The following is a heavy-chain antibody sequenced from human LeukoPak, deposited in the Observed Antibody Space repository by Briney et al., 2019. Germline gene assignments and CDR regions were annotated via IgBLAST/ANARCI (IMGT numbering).Heavy chain of an antibody. CDR2: IYTSGST. J-gene: IGHJ6*03. CDR3: ARVTHYYYMDV. V-gene: IGHV4-61*02. Sequence: SETLSLTCTVSGGSISSGGYYWSWVRQPAGKGLEWIGRIYTSGSTNYNPSLKSRVTMSVDTSKNQFSLKLSSVTAADTAVYYCARVTHYYYMDVWGKGTTVTISS. CDR1: GGSISSGGYY.